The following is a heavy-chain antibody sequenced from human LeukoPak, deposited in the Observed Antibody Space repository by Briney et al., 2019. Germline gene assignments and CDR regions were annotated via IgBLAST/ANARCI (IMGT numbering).Heavy chain of an antibody. CDR1: GFTFSSYW. V-gene: IGHV3-23*01. J-gene: IGHJ4*02. CDR3: APLGRCTGVICYYFDY. Sequence: GGSLRLSCAASGFTFSSYWMSWVRQAPGKGLEWVSAISGSDAGTYYADSVKGRFTISRDNSKNTLYLQMNSLRAEDAAVYAKAPLGRCTGVICYYFDYWGQGTLVTVSS. CDR2: ISGSDAGT. D-gene: IGHD2-15*01.